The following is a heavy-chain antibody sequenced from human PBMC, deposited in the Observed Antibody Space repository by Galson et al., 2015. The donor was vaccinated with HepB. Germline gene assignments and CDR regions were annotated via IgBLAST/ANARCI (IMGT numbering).Heavy chain of an antibody. CDR1: GFTFSSYS. CDR3: ARDFPRYFDWLLFQTHSFDI. CDR2: ISSSSSTI. J-gene: IGHJ3*02. Sequence: SLRLSCAASGFTFSSYSMNWVRQAPGKGLEWVSYISSSSSTIYYADSVKGRFTISRDNAKNSLYLQMNSLRDEDTVVYYCARDFPRYFDWLLFQTHSFDIWGQGTMVTVSS. D-gene: IGHD3-9*01. V-gene: IGHV3-48*02.